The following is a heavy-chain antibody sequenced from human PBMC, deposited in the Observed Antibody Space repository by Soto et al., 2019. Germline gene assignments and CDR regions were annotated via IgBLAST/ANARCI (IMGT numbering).Heavy chain of an antibody. CDR3: ARRDIVATASIDY. J-gene: IGHJ4*02. D-gene: IGHD5-12*01. CDR1: GGSFSGYY. Sequence: SETLSLTCAVSGGSFSGYYWSWIRQPPGKGLEWIGEINHSGSTNYNPSLKSRVTISVDTSKNQFSLKLSSVTAADTAVYYCARRDIVATASIDYWGQGTLVTVSS. V-gene: IGHV4-34*01. CDR2: INHSGST.